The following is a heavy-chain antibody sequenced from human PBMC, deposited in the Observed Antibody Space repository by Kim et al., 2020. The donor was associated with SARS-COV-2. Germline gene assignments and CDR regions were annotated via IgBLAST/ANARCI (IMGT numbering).Heavy chain of an antibody. Sequence: GGSLRLSCAASGFTFSSYEMNWVRQAPGKGLEWVSYISSSGSTIYYADSVKGRFTISRDNAKNSLYLQMNSLRAEDTDVYYCARTNQDSLGYYYYGMDVWGRGTTVTVSS. D-gene: IGHD3-16*01. CDR2: ISSSGSTI. CDR3: ARTNQDSLGYYYYGMDV. V-gene: IGHV3-48*03. J-gene: IGHJ6*02. CDR1: GFTFSSYE.